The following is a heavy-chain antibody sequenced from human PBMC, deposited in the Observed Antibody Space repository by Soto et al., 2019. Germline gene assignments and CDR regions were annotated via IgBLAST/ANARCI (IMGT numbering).Heavy chain of an antibody. CDR2: IYYSGST. CDR3: VRQYSSSPYYFDS. CDR1: GGSISSGYFY. J-gene: IGHJ4*02. D-gene: IGHD2-2*01. V-gene: IGHV4-30-4*01. Sequence: SETLSLTCTVSGGSISSGYFYWSWIRQPPGKGLEWIGYIYYSGSTYYKPSLKSRVTVSADTSNNQFSLKLGSVSAADTAVYYCVRQYSSSPYYFDSWGQGILVTVSS.